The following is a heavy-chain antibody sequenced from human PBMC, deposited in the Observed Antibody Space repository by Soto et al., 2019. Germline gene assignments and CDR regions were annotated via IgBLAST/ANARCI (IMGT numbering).Heavy chain of an antibody. J-gene: IGHJ4*02. Sequence: QVQLQESGPGLVKHSETLSLTCTVSGGSVSSGSYYWSWIRQPPGKGLVWIGYIFYNGSSNYNPSLKWRVTIAVDTSKNQFSLKLSSVTAADTAVYYCARLGGDTTAFTWDYWGQGTLVTVSS. CDR2: IFYNGSS. CDR3: ARLGGDTTAFTWDY. V-gene: IGHV4-61*01. CDR1: GGSVSSGSYY. D-gene: IGHD1-1*01.